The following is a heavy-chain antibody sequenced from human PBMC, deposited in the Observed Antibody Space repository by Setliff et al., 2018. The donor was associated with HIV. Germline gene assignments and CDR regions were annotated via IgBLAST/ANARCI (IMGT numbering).Heavy chain of an antibody. CDR2: IYIYNSGST. CDR1: GGSFSGYY. Sequence: ETLSLTCSVSGGSFSGYYWSWIRQPPGKGLEWIGYIYIYNSGSTNYNPSLTSRVTISADTSRNQFSLKLTSVTAAGTAIYYCAREVNFDYWGQGTQVTVSS. J-gene: IGHJ4*02. CDR3: AREVNFDY. V-gene: IGHV4-59*01.